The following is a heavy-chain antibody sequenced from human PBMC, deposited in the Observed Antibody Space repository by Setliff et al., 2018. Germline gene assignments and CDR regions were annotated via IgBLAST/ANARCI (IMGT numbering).Heavy chain of an antibody. CDR1: GYTFTGYY. CDR2: IDPSGDYT. CDR3: ARAPLESGYYYGQGHYFDY. D-gene: IGHD5-18*01. J-gene: IGHJ4*02. V-gene: IGHV1-46*01. Sequence: GASVKVSCKASGYTFTGYYMHWVRQAPGQGLEWMGIIDPSGDYTNYAQKFQGRVTITRDTSTTTVYMELSSLRSDDTAVYYCARAPLESGYYYGQGHYFDYWGQGTLVTVSS.